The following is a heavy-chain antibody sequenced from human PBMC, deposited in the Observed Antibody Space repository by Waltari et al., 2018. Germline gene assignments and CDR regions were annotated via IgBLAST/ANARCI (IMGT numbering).Heavy chain of an antibody. CDR1: GGSISSYY. CDR3: ALYGESFDY. Sequence: QVQLQESGPGLVKPSETLSLTCTVSGGSISSYYWSWIRQPPGKGLEWIGYIYYSGSTNYNPSLKSRVTISVDTSKNQFSLKLSSVTAADTAVYYCALYGESFDYWGQGTLVTVSS. J-gene: IGHJ4*02. V-gene: IGHV4-59*01. CDR2: IYYSGST. D-gene: IGHD3-10*01.